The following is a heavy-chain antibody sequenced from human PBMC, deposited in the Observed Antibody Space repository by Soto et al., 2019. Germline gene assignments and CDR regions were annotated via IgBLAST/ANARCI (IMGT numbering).Heavy chain of an antibody. V-gene: IGHV3-30*18. CDR3: AKPRESTSGSYPLGY. CDR1: GFTFSSYG. D-gene: IGHD1-26*01. CDR2: ISYDGGNK. J-gene: IGHJ4*02. Sequence: GGSLRLSCAASGFTFSSYGMHWVRQAPGKGLEWVAVISYDGGNKYYADSVKGRFTISRDNSKNTLYLQMNSLRAEDTAVYYCAKPRESTSGSYPLGYWGQGTLVTVSS.